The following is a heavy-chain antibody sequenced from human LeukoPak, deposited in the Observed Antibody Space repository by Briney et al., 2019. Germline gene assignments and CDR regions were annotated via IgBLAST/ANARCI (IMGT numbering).Heavy chain of an antibody. CDR2: IDWDDDK. CDR3: ARTGTHYYDSSGYLDC. Sequence: SGPTLVNPTQTLTLTCAFSGFSLSTSGMCVSWIRQPPGKALEWLARIDWDDDKYYSTSLKTRLTISKDTSKNQVVLTMTNMDPVDTATYYCARTGTHYYDSSGYLDCWGQGTLVTVSS. D-gene: IGHD3-22*01. V-gene: IGHV2-70*11. CDR1: GFSLSTSGMC. J-gene: IGHJ4*02.